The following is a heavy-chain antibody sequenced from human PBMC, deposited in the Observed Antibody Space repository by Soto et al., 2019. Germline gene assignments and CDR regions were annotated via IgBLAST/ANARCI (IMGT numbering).Heavy chain of an antibody. J-gene: IGHJ3*02. CDR1: GFTFSSYA. D-gene: IGHD1-20*01. Sequence: XGSLRLSSASSGFTFSSYAMSWVRQAPGKGLEWVSAISGSGGSTYYADSVKGRFTISRDNSKNTLYLQMNSLRAEDTAVYYCATWDNWNPHGAFDIWGQGTMVTVSS. V-gene: IGHV3-23*01. CDR3: ATWDNWNPHGAFDI. CDR2: ISGSGGST.